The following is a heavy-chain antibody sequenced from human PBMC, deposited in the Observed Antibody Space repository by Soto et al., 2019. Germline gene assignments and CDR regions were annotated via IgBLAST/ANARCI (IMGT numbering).Heavy chain of an antibody. D-gene: IGHD5-12*01. CDR3: ARLVGAYDSYFDH. CDR2: IYPGDSET. V-gene: IGHV5-51*01. J-gene: IGHJ4*02. Sequence: GESLKISCKASGYDFARTWIGWVRQLPGKGLDWLGIIYPGDSETRYSPSFRGQVTFSVDMSISAAYLQWSSLKTSDIAIYYCARLVGAYDSYFDHWGQGTRVTVSS. CDR1: GYDFARTW.